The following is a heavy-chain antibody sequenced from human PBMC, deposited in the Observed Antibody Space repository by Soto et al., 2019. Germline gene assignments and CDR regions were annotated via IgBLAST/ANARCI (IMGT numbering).Heavy chain of an antibody. V-gene: IGHV3-23*01. CDR1: GFTFRTYA. J-gene: IGHJ4*02. CDR3: AKEKDYDFTWGSGRYTSHY. Sequence: EVQLLESGGGLIQPGGSLRLSCTASGFTFRTYAMTWFRQAPGKGLEWVSAISGSAGTFYATSVKGRFTISRDNSRSTVYLQMHSLRAEDSAIYYCAKEKDYDFTWGSGRYTSHYWGRGTLVTVSS. CDR2: ISGSAGT. D-gene: IGHD3-16*02.